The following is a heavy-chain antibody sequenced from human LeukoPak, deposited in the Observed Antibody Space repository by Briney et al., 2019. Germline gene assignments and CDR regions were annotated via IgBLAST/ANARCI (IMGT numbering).Heavy chain of an antibody. J-gene: IGHJ4*02. CDR2: ISGSNSYI. Sequence: PGGSLRLSCGASGFTFSSYTMHWIRQAPGKGLEWVSSISGSNSYIFYADSVKGRFTVSRDSAKDSLYLQMNSLRAEDTAVYYCARALTTLTYEGYWGQGTLVTVSS. D-gene: IGHD1-1*01. CDR3: ARALTTLTYEGY. CDR1: GFTFSSYT. V-gene: IGHV3-21*01.